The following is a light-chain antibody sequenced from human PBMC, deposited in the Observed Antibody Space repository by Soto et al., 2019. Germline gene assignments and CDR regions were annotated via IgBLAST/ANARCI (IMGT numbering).Light chain of an antibody. J-gene: IGKJ1*01. V-gene: IGKV1-17*01. Sequence: IQVTQSPSPLSASVGDRVTITCRASQAMRSDLAWYQQKPGKAPKRLIYEASNLQNGVPSRFSGTGSGTQFSLTISGLQPEDSATYYCLQHNSYPRSFGQGTKVEVK. CDR3: LQHNSYPRS. CDR1: QAMRSD. CDR2: EAS.